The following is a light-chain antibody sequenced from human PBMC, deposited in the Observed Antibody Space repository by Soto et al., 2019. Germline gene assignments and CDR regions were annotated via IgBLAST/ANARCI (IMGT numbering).Light chain of an antibody. Sequence: QSALTQPASVSGSPGQSITMSRTGTNNDVGGYEYVSWYQHHAGRAPKLIIYDVSNRPSGISGRFSGSKFGNTASLTISGLQAEDEADYYCSSYTSRSLYVFGTGTKLTVL. CDR2: DVS. J-gene: IGLJ1*01. CDR1: NNDVGGYEY. CDR3: SSYTSRSLYV. V-gene: IGLV2-14*03.